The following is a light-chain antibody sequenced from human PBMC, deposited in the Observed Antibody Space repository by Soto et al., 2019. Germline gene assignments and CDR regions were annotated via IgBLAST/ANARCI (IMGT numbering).Light chain of an antibody. V-gene: IGKV1-39*01. CDR3: QQSYSTPRT. J-gene: IGKJ2*01. Sequence: DIQMTQSPSSLSASVGDRVTITCRASQSISSYLNWDQQKPGKAPKLLIYTTSSLQSGVPSRFSGSGSETDFTLTISSLQPEDCATYYCQQSYSTPRTFGQGTKLEIK. CDR1: QSISSY. CDR2: TTS.